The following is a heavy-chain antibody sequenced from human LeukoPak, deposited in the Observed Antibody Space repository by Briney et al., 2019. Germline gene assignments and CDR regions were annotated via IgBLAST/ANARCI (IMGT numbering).Heavy chain of an antibody. CDR1: GDSISSSNYY. D-gene: IGHD3-16*02. J-gene: IGHJ4*02. CDR3: ARHGYYDYVWGSYRPGPVDY. Sequence: SETLSLTCTVSGDSISSSNYYWGWIRQPPGKGLEWIGSIYYSGSTYYNPSLKSRVTISVDTSKNQFSLKLSSVTAADTAVYYCARHGYYDYVWGSYRPGPVDYWGQGTLVTVSS. CDR2: IYYSGST. V-gene: IGHV4-39*01.